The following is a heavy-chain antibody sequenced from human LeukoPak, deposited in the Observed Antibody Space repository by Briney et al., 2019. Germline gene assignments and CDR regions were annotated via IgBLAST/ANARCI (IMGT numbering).Heavy chain of an antibody. D-gene: IGHD2-15*01. CDR3: GREFCDAARCYSPDY. Sequence: ASVKVSCKASGYTFTIYGISWVRQTPGQGLEWMGWISGANGNPKYAQPLQGRFTKTKEPSTSTVSMELRSLRSDDPAAYYWGREFCDAARCYSPDYWGQGTLVTVSS. J-gene: IGHJ4*02. CDR2: ISGANGNP. V-gene: IGHV1-18*01. CDR1: GYTFTIYG.